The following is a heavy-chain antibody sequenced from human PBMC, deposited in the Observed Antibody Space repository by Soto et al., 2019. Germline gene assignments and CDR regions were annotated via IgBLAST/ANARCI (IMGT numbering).Heavy chain of an antibody. CDR3: ARDGYCVSSSCSFLPDV. J-gene: IGHJ6*02. Sequence: GGSLILSCAPTGFTFRKYNMNWVRQAPWKGLEWLSYISGASGTIYYADSMQGRFTISRDNAQNSLYLQMNSLRAEDMAMYYCARDGYCVSSSCSFLPDVWGQGTTVTVSS. CDR2: ISGASGTI. CDR1: GFTFRKYN. D-gene: IGHD2-2*03. V-gene: IGHV3-48*01.